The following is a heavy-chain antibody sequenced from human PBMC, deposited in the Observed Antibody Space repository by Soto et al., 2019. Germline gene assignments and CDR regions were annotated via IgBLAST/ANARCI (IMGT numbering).Heavy chain of an antibody. V-gene: IGHV1-69*02. CDR1: GGTFSSYT. CDR3: ALRSGSGSYTY. Sequence: GASVKVSCKASGGTFSSYTISWVRQAPGQGLEWMGRIIPILGIANYAQKFQGRVTITADKSTSTAYMELSSLRSEDTAVYYCALRSGSGSYTYWGQGTLVPVSS. CDR2: IIPILGIA. J-gene: IGHJ4*02. D-gene: IGHD3-10*01.